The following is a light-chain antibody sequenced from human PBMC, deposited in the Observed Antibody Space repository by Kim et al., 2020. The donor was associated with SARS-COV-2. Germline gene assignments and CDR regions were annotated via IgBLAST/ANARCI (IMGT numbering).Light chain of an antibody. CDR2: RNN. Sequence: GQRVTISCSGSSSNIGSNYVYWYQQLPGTAPKRLIYRNNQRPSGVPDRFSGSKSGTSASLAISGLRSEDEADYYCAAWDDSLSGVVFGGGTKLTVL. CDR3: AAWDDSLSGVV. CDR1: SSNIGSNY. V-gene: IGLV1-47*01. J-gene: IGLJ2*01.